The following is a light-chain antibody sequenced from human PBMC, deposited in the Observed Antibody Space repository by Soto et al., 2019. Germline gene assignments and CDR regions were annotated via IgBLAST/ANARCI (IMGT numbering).Light chain of an antibody. Sequence: QSVLTQPPSVCGAPGQRVTISCTGSSSNIGAGYDVHWYQQLPGTAPKLLIYGNSNRHSGVPDRFSGSKSGTSASLAITGLQAEDEADYYCQSYDSSLSGYVFGTGTKVTVL. CDR2: GNS. V-gene: IGLV1-40*01. J-gene: IGLJ1*01. CDR3: QSYDSSLSGYV. CDR1: SSNIGAGYD.